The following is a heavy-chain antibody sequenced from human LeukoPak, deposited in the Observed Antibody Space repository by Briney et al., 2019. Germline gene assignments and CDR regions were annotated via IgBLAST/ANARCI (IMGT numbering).Heavy chain of an antibody. J-gene: IGHJ4*02. CDR3: ARDQGGGTSY. Sequence: PGGSLRLSCAASGFTFSTYSMNWVRPAPGKGLEWVSYISSLSGTIYYADSVKGRFTISRDNAKNSLYLQMNSLRAEDTAIYYCARDQGGGTSYWGQGTLVTVSS. CDR1: GFTFSTYS. V-gene: IGHV3-48*01. CDR2: ISSLSGTI. D-gene: IGHD2-15*01.